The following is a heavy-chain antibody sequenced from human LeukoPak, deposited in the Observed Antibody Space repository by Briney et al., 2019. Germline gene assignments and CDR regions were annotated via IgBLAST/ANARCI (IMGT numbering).Heavy chain of an antibody. CDR2: INHSGST. V-gene: IGHV4-34*01. D-gene: IGHD5-18*01. CDR3: ARDDTAMVQMFAY. Sequence: SETLSLTCAVYGGSFSGYYWSWIRQPPGKGLEWIGEINHSGSTNYNPSLKSRVTISVDTSKNQFSLKLSSVTAADTAVYYCARDDTAMVQMFAYWGQGTLVTVSS. J-gene: IGHJ4*02. CDR1: GGSFSGYY.